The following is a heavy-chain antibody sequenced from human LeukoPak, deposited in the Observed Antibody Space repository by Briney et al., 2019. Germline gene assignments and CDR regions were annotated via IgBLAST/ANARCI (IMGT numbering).Heavy chain of an antibody. CDR1: GYTFTIYY. D-gene: IGHD6-13*01. V-gene: IGHV1-46*01. CDR3: ARVMRSSSRYNY. J-gene: IGHJ4*02. Sequence: RAAVKVSCKASGYTFTIYYMHWVPQAPEPGVEWMGLINPSGGSTSYAQTFQGRVTITTDTTTSTAYMELRSLRYDDPAVYYCARVMRSSSRYNYWGQGTLVTVSS. CDR2: INPSGGST.